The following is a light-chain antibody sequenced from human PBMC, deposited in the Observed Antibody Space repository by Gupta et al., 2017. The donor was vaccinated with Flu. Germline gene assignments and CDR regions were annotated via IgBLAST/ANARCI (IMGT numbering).Light chain of an antibody. CDR1: HGLVYSDGNTY. V-gene: IGKV2-30*01. J-gene: IGKJ1*01. Sequence: VALGQPASISCRSSHGLVYSDGNTYLHWFQQRPGQSPRRLIYLVSRRESGVPDRFSGSGSGTDFTLKISRVEADDVGIYFCRQGDHWPWTFGQGTKVEIK. CDR2: LVS. CDR3: RQGDHWPWT.